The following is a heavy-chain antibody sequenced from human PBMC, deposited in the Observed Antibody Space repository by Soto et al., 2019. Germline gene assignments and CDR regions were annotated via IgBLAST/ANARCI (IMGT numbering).Heavy chain of an antibody. CDR2: ISSNGETT. CDR1: GFIFSDYE. D-gene: IGHD3-22*01. V-gene: IGHV3-48*03. J-gene: IGHJ4*02. Sequence: LRLSCAPSGFIFSDYEMNWVRQAPGKGLEWVSYISSNGETTYYAESVKGRFTISRDNAKNSLHLQLSSLAAEDTAVYYCVRGYRYNTSGYFSDFDYWGQGALVTVSS. CDR3: VRGYRYNTSGYFSDFDY.